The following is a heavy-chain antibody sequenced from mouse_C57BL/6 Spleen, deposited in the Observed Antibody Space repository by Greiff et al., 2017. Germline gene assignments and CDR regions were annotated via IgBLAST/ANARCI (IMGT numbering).Heavy chain of an antibody. J-gene: IGHJ2*01. D-gene: IGHD3-1*01. CDR2: ISSGGSYT. V-gene: IGHV5-6*01. CDR3: ARGLPFDY. Sequence: EVQLVESGGDLVKPGGSLKLSCAASGFTFSSYGMSWVRQTPDKRLEWVATISSGGSYTYYPDSVKGRFTISRDNAKNTLYLQMSSLKSEDTAMYYCARGLPFDYWGQGTTLTVSS. CDR1: GFTFSSYG.